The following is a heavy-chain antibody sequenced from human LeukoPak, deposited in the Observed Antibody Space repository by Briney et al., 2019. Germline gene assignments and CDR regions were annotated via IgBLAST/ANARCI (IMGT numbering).Heavy chain of an antibody. CDR1: GFTFSSYG. CDR2: ISYDGSNK. D-gene: IGHD4-17*01. CDR3: AKASTPFYGDELDY. J-gene: IGHJ4*02. V-gene: IGHV3-30*18. Sequence: GGSLRLSCAASGFTFSSYGMHWVRQAPGKGLEWVAVISYDGSNKYYADSVKGRFTISRDNSKNTLYLQMNSLRAEDTAVYYCAKASTPFYGDELDYWGQRTLVTVSS.